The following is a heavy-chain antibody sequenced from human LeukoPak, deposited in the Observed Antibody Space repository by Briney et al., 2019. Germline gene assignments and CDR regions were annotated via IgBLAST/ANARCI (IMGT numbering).Heavy chain of an antibody. CDR1: GFTLSSYA. CDR3: AKEGSYYDSSGYYPFDY. D-gene: IGHD3-22*01. J-gene: IGHJ4*02. Sequence: GGSLRLSCAASGFTLSSYAMSWVRQAPGKGLEWVSAISGSGGSTYYADSVKGRFTIPTDNSKNTLYLKKNGQRAEDTDVYYCAKEGSYYDSSGYYPFDYWGQGTLVTVSS. V-gene: IGHV3-23*01. CDR2: ISGSGGST.